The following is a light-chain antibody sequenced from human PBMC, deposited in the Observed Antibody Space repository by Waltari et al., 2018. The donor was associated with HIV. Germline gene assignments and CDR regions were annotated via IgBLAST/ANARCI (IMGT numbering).Light chain of an antibody. Sequence: EIVMTKSPGTLSVSQGERATLSCRASQSVSRNLAWYQQKPGQAPRLFIYDASTRATGIPARFSGSGSGTEFTLTISSLQSEDFAVYYCQQYENWPLTFGGGTKVGT. CDR1: QSVSRN. CDR2: DAS. CDR3: QQYENWPLT. J-gene: IGKJ4*01. V-gene: IGKV3-15*01.